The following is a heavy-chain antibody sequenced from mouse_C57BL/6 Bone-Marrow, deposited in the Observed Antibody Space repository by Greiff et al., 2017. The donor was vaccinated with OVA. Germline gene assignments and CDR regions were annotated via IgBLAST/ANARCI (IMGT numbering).Heavy chain of an antibody. Sequence: QVQLHQSGAELVQPGASVKLSCKASGYAFSNYWMNWVQQRPGKGLEWIGQIYPGDGDPNSNGKFTGKATLTADKSSSTSYMQHSSLTAEDSAVYFCARRGNSPWYFDVWGTGTTVTVSS. CDR2: IYPGDGDP. V-gene: IGHV1-80*01. D-gene: IGHD2-1*01. CDR3: ARRGNSPWYFDV. CDR1: GYAFSNYW. J-gene: IGHJ1*03.